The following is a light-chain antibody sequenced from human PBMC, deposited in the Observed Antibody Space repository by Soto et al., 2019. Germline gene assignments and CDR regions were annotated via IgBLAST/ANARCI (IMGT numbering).Light chain of an antibody. CDR3: QTWGTGIQV. Sequence: QPVLTQSPSASASLGASVKLTCTLSSGHNSYVIAWHQQQPEKGPRYLMKLNSDGSHTKGDVIPDRFSGSSSGAERYLTFSSLQSEDEAYYYCQTWGTGIQVFGGGTKLTVL. J-gene: IGLJ3*02. V-gene: IGLV4-69*01. CDR2: LNSDGSH. CDR1: SGHNSYV.